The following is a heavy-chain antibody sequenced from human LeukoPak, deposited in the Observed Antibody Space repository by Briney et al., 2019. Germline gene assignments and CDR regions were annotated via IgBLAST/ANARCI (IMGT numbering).Heavy chain of an antibody. Sequence: PGGSLRLSCAASGFTFSSYAMSWVRQAPGKGLEWVSAISGSGGSTYYADSVKGRFTISRDNSKNSVYLQMNSLRAEDTAVYYCARDLDSGDDTGLDYWGQGTLVTVSS. V-gene: IGHV3-23*01. CDR1: GFTFSSYA. CDR2: ISGSGGST. CDR3: ARDLDSGDDTGLDY. D-gene: IGHD5-12*01. J-gene: IGHJ4*02.